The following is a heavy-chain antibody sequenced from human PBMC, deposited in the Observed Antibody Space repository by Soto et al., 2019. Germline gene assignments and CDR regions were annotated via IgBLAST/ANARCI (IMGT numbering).Heavy chain of an antibody. Sequence: TLSLTCTVSGGSISSGDYYWSWIRQPPGKGLEWIGYIYYSGSTYYNPSLKSRVTISVDTSKNQFSLKLSSVTAADTAVYYCARAPHRYCSSTSCYIAHAFDIWGQGTMVTVSS. CDR3: ARAPHRYCSSTSCYIAHAFDI. V-gene: IGHV4-30-4*01. CDR1: GGSISSGDYY. J-gene: IGHJ3*02. D-gene: IGHD2-2*02. CDR2: IYYSGST.